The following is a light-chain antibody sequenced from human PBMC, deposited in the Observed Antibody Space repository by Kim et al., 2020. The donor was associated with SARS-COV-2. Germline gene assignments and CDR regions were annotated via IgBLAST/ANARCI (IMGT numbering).Light chain of an antibody. CDR2: GAS. CDR1: QSVLYSSNGKNY. J-gene: IGKJ4*01. CDR3: QQYYATPLT. Sequence: DIVMTQSPDSLAVSLGARATINCKSSQSVLYSSNGKNYLAWYQQKPRQPPKLLIYGASTRESGVPDRFSASGSGTDFTLTISSLQTEDVAFYYCQQYYATPLTFGGGTKLEI. V-gene: IGKV4-1*01.